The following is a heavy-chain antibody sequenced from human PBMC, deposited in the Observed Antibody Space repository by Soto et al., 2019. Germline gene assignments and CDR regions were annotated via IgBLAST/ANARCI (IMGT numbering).Heavy chain of an antibody. D-gene: IGHD3-22*01. J-gene: IGHJ5*02. CDR3: ARWVGVSMFDNSGKYDA. CDR1: GFTFSSSG. V-gene: IGHV3-30*03. CDR2: IAYDGSKT. Sequence: QVQLVESGGGVVQPGRSLRLTCAASGFTFSSSGMHWVRQAPGKGLEWVALIAYDGSKTYYGDSVRGRFTISRDNSENTLFLQMNILRAEDTAVYYCARWVGVSMFDNSGKYDAWGQGTLVTVSS.